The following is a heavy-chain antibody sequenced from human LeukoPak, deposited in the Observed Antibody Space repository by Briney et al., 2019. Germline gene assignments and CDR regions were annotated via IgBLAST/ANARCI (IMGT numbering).Heavy chain of an antibody. J-gene: IGHJ3*02. CDR3: ARVDSSVDAFDI. V-gene: IGHV4-59*01. D-gene: IGHD3-22*01. CDR2: IYYSGST. CDR1: GGSISSYY. Sequence: SETLSLTCTVSGGSISSYYWSWIRQPPGKGLEWIGYIYYSGSTNYNPSLKSRVTISVDTSKYQFSLKLSAVTAADTAVYYCARVDSSVDAFDIWGQGTMVTVSS.